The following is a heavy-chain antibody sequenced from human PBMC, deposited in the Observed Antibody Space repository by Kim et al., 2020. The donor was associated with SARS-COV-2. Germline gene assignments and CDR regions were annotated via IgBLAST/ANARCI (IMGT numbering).Heavy chain of an antibody. V-gene: IGHV3-23*01. CDR2: IRGSGGST. Sequence: GGSLRLSCAASEFTFSSYAMSWVRQAPGKGLEWVSMIRGSGGSTIYADSVKGRFTISIDNSKNTLYLQMNSLRAEDTAVYYCAKDPSGGGDVCYSNFDYWGRGTLVTVSS. CDR1: EFTFSSYA. D-gene: IGHD2-15*01. J-gene: IGHJ4*02. CDR3: AKDPSGGGDVCYSNFDY.